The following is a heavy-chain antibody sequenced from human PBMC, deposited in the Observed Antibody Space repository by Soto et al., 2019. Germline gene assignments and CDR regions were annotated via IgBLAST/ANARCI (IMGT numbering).Heavy chain of an antibody. CDR2: VNPNHGHT. CDR1: GYTFTSYD. V-gene: IGHV1-8*01. Sequence: QVQLVQSGAEVKKPGASVKVSCKASGYTFTSYDINWVRQATGQGLEWMGWVNPNHGHTGYAQKFQGRVTMTRNTSISTAYMELDSLRSEDTAVYYCVRLFYYGSGSWVEWGQGTLVTVSS. D-gene: IGHD3-10*01. J-gene: IGHJ4*02. CDR3: VRLFYYGSGSWVE.